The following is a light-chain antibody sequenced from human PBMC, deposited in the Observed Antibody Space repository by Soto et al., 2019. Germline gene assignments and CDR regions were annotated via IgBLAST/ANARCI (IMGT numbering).Light chain of an antibody. J-gene: IGKJ4*01. CDR2: DTS. Sequence: EIVLTQSPATLSLSPGERATLSCSASQSVNTVLAWYRQKPGQSPRLLIYDTSFRATGIPTRFSGSGSGPGFSLTISSLEPEDFAIYYCQQRSNWPLTFGGGTKAEI. CDR1: QSVNTV. CDR3: QQRSNWPLT. V-gene: IGKV3-11*01.